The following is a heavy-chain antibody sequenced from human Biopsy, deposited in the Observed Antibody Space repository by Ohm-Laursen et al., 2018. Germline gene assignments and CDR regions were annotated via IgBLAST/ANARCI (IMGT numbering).Heavy chain of an antibody. V-gene: IGHV3-11*01. CDR3: ARGKYKDFSTGLPRPYHYTLDF. CDR2: ISARDGVV. Sequence: SLRLSCSASGLIFSDYYMSWIRQAPGKGLEWIAYISARDGVVYYADSVKGRFTISRDNTNNSLYLQMTSLRPEYKAVFYCARGKYKDFSTGLPRPYHYTLDFWGPGTTVTVSS. D-gene: IGHD3-22*01. CDR1: GLIFSDYY. J-gene: IGHJ6*02.